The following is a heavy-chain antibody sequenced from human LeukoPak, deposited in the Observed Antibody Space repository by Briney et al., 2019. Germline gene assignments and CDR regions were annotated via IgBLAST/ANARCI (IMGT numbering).Heavy chain of an antibody. V-gene: IGHV1-2*02. CDR3: ARDAWSSYDSSGYFDY. D-gene: IGHD3-22*01. CDR1: GYTFTGYY. Sequence: ASVKVSCKASGYTFTGYYMHWVRQAPEQGLEWMGWINPNSGGTNYAQKFQGRVTITADESTSTAYMELSSLRSEDTAVYYCARDAWSSYDSSGYFDYWGQGTLVTVSS. J-gene: IGHJ4*02. CDR2: INPNSGGT.